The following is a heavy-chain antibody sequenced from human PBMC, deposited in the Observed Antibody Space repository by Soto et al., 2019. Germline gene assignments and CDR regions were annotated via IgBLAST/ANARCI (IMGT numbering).Heavy chain of an antibody. CDR1: GDSVSSSHW. J-gene: IGHJ4*02. Sequence: PSETLSLTCTVSGDSVSSSHWWSWVRQPPGKGLEWIGEIYHSGSSHDNPSLKGRVTLSMDKSKNQFSLKLTSVTAADAAVYYCARGAFHYDDNGFSPFNYWGQGTLVTAPQ. D-gene: IGHD3-22*01. V-gene: IGHV4-4*02. CDR2: IYHSGSS. CDR3: ARGAFHYDDNGFSPFNY.